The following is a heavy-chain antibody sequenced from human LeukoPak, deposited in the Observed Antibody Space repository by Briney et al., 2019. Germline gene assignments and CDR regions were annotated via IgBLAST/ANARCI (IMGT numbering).Heavy chain of an antibody. CDR2: ISSSSSTI. J-gene: IGHJ4*02. CDR3: AIDYGGNGPPPWDFDY. Sequence: QSGGSLRLSCAASGFTFSSYRMNWVRQAPGKGLEWVSYISSSSSTIYYADSVKGRFTISRDNAKNSLYLQMNSLRDEDTAVYYCAIDYGGNGPPPWDFDYWGRGTLVTVSS. V-gene: IGHV3-48*02. CDR1: GFTFSSYR. D-gene: IGHD4-23*01.